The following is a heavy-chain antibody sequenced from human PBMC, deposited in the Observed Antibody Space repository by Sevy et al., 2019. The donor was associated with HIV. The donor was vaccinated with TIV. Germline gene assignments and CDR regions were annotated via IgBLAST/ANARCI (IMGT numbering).Heavy chain of an antibody. V-gene: IGHV1-69*06. CDR1: GATFSSSA. D-gene: IGHD5-18*01. CDR2: ILPIFGTA. Sequence: ASVKVSWTASGATFSSSAISWVRQPPGQGLGWMGGILPIFGTANYAQKFQGRVTITADKSTSTAYMELSSLRSEDTAVYYCARVPRGYSYEYYYYYMDVWGKGTTVTVSS. CDR3: ARVPRGYSYEYYYYYMDV. J-gene: IGHJ6*03.